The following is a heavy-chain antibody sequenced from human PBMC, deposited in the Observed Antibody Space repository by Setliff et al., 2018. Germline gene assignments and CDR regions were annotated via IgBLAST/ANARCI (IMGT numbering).Heavy chain of an antibody. J-gene: IGHJ2*01. CDR2: IYYSGST. D-gene: IGHD6-19*01. CDR3: ARSRTTAVKGGVFAV. V-gene: IGHV4-31*03. Sequence: SETLSLTCIVSGASITSEAYYWSWIRQYPGKGLEWIGYIYYSGSTYYNPSLQSRVTVSLDSSKNHFSLELTSVTAADTAEYFCARSRTTAVKGGVFAVWGRDTLVTVSS. CDR1: GASITSEAYY.